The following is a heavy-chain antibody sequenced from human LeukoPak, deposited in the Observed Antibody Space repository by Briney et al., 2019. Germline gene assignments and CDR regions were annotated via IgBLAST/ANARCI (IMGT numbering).Heavy chain of an antibody. D-gene: IGHD1-1*01. Sequence: GASVKVSCKASGYTFTSYGISWVRQAPGQGPEWMGWISAYNGNTNYAQKLQGRVTMTTDTSTSTAYMELSSLRSEDTAVYYCARVAYTFHAQLKGPLDYWGQGTLVTVSS. J-gene: IGHJ4*02. CDR2: ISAYNGNT. V-gene: IGHV1-18*01. CDR3: ARVAYTFHAQLKGPLDY. CDR1: GYTFTSYG.